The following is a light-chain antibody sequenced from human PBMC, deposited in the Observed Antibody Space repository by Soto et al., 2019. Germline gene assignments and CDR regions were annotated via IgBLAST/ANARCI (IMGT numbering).Light chain of an antibody. Sequence: QLVLTQSPSASASLGASVKLTCTLSSGHSNYVIAWHQQQPEKGPRYLMKLNSDGSHSKGDGIPDRFSGSSSGAERYLTIPSLQSEDEADYYCQTWATGIRVFGGGTKLTVL. CDR3: QTWATGIRV. V-gene: IGLV4-69*01. J-gene: IGLJ2*01. CDR1: SGHSNYV. CDR2: LNSDGSH.